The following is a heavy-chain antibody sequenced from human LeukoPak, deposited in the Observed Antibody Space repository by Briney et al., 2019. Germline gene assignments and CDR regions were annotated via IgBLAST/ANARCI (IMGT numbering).Heavy chain of an antibody. J-gene: IGHJ4*02. Sequence: GGSLRLSCAASGFTFSTFELNWVRQAPGKGLEWVSYISSSGTTVYYADSVKGRFTISRDNARSALYLQMNSLRAEDTAGYYCAGGFGSYSPDYWGQGTLVTVSS. V-gene: IGHV3-48*03. CDR2: ISSSGTTV. CDR1: GFTFSTFE. CDR3: AGGFGSYSPDY. D-gene: IGHD3-10*01.